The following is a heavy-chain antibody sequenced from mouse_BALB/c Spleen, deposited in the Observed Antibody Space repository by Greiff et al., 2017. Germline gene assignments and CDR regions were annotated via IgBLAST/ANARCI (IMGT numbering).Heavy chain of an antibody. D-gene: IGHD2-3*01. CDR3: ARDDGYFAY. CDR1: GFNIKDYY. J-gene: IGHJ3*01. Sequence: EVQLQQSGAELVRSGASVKLSCTASGFNIKDYYMHWVKQRPEQGLEWIGWIDPENGDTEYAPKFQGKATMTADTSSNTAYLQLSSLTSDDTAVYYCARDDGYFAYWGQGTLVTVSA. V-gene: IGHV14-4*02. CDR2: IDPENGDT.